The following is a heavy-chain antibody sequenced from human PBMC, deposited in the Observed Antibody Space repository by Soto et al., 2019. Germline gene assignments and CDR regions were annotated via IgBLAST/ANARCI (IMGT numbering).Heavy chain of an antibody. CDR1: GGSISSSSYY. Sequence: ASETLSLTCTVSGGSISSSSYYWGWIRQPPGKGLEWIGSIYYSGSTYYNPSLKSRVTISVDTSKNQFSLKLSSVTAADTAVYYCLPLYGSGENYYYGMDVWGQGTTVTVSS. CDR2: IYYSGST. J-gene: IGHJ6*02. V-gene: IGHV4-39*01. CDR3: LPLYGSGENYYYGMDV. D-gene: IGHD3-10*01.